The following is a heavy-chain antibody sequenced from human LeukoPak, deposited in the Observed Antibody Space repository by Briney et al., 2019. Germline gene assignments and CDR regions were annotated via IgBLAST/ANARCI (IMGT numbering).Heavy chain of an antibody. CDR3: ARPNMVRGIPFDY. J-gene: IGHJ4*02. CDR1: GGSISSGSYY. V-gene: IGHV4-39*01. D-gene: IGHD3-10*01. Sequence: KTSQTLSLTCTVSGGSISSGSYYWSWIRQPAGKGLEWIGSIYYSGSTYYNPSLKSRVTISVDTSKNQFSLKLSSVTAADTAVYYCARPNMVRGIPFDYWGQGTLVTVSS. CDR2: IYYSGST.